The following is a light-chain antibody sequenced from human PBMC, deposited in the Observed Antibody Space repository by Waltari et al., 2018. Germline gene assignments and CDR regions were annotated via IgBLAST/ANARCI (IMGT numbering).Light chain of an antibody. CDR1: ALPKQY. V-gene: IGLV3-25*03. CDR3: QSADSSGTPLMI. Sequence: SYELTQPPSVSVSPGQTARITCSGDALPKQYAYWYQQKPGQAPVLVIYKDSERPSGIPERFSGSSSGTTVTLTISGVQAEDEADYYCQSADSSGTPLMIFGTGTKVTVL. CDR2: KDS. J-gene: IGLJ1*01.